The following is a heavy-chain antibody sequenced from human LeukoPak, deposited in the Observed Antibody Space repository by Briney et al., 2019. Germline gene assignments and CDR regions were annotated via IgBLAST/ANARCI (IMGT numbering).Heavy chain of an antibody. V-gene: IGHV1-45*02. CDR3: AGDSGSYYGTNAFDI. D-gene: IGHD1-26*01. CDR2: ITPFNANT. CDR1: GYSFTYRY. Sequence: TGSSVKVSCKASGYSFTYRYLHWVRQAPGQALEWMGWITPFNANTDYAQKFQDRVTITRDRSMTTAYMELSRLRSEDTAMYYCAGDSGSYYGTNAFDIWGQGTMVTVSS. J-gene: IGHJ3*02.